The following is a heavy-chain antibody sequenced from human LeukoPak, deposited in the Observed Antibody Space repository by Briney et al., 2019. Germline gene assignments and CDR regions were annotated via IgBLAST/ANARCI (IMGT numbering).Heavy chain of an antibody. J-gene: IGHJ4*02. V-gene: IGHV3-23*01. CDR3: AKAGSGHYYDY. CDR1: GFAFNSYD. Sequence: GGSLRLSCEASGFAFNSYDMTWVRRAPGKGLEWVSLITTDTYYADSVRGRFTISRDNSKNTPYLQMNSLRADDTAVYYCAKAGSGHYYDYWGQGTLVTVSS. CDR2: ITTDT. D-gene: IGHD3-22*01.